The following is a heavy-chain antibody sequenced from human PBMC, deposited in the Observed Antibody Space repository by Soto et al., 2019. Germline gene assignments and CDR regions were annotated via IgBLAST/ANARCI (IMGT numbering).Heavy chain of an antibody. CDR2: INPIDSDT. Sequence: PGESLKISCKASGYIFTTYWIAWVRQMPGQGLEWIGIINPIDSDTRYSPSFQGQVTISAISTTYLQWSSLKASDTAIYYCARQWNFDYWGQGTLVTVSS. CDR3: ARQWNFDY. J-gene: IGHJ4*02. CDR1: GYIFTTYW. D-gene: IGHD5-12*01. V-gene: IGHV5-51*01.